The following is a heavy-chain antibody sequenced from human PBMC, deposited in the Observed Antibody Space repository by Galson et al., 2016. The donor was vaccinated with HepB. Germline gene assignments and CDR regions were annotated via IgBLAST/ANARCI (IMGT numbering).Heavy chain of an antibody. CDR1: GGTFSTYP. CDR2: IIPMFGTT. V-gene: IGHV1-69*13. D-gene: IGHD2-2*01. Sequence: SVKVSCKASGGTFSTYPINWVRQAPGQGLEWMGGIIPMFGTTKYAQKFQGRITTTADESTSTAHMELSSLTSEDTAVYYCALVVVVPAAVLCFDPWGQGTLVTVSS. J-gene: IGHJ5*02. CDR3: ALVVVVPAAVLCFDP.